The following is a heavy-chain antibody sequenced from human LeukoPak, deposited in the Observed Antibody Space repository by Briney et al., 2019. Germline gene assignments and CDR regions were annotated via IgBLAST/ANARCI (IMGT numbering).Heavy chain of an antibody. CDR1: GGSISSYY. V-gene: IGHV4-59*12. CDR3: ARSPLLWFGESPN. Sequence: PSETLSLTCTVSGGSISSYYWSWIRQPPGKGLEWIGYIYYSGSTNYNPSLKSRVTISVDTSKNQFSLKLSSVTAADTAVYYCARSPLLWFGESPNWGQGTLVTVSS. D-gene: IGHD3-10*01. J-gene: IGHJ4*02. CDR2: IYYSGST.